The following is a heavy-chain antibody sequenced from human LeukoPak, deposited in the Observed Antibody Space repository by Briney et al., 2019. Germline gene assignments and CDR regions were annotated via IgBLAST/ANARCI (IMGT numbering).Heavy chain of an antibody. Sequence: SETLSLTCALYGGSFSSSYWSWIRQPPGKGLEWIGEINHSVSTNYNPSLKSRVTISVDTSKKQFSLKLSAVTPADTPVFHVARDWGYYGSGSYIFDYWGQGTLVTVSS. D-gene: IGHD3-10*01. V-gene: IGHV4-34*01. CDR3: ARDWGYYGSGSYIFDY. CDR1: GGSFSSSY. J-gene: IGHJ4*02. CDR2: INHSVST.